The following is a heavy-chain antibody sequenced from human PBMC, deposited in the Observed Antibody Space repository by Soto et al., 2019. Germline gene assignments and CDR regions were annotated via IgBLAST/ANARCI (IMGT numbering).Heavy chain of an antibody. CDR2: ISSSSSYR. J-gene: IGHJ4*02. Sequence: EVQLVESGGGLVKPGGSLRLSCAASGFPFSSYSMNWVRQAPGKGLEWVSSISSSSSYRYYADSVEGRFTISRDNAKNSLYLQMNGLRAEDTAVYYCAGEGITFGGVIAPPDYWGQGTLVTVSS. D-gene: IGHD3-16*02. V-gene: IGHV3-21*01. CDR3: AGEGITFGGVIAPPDY. CDR1: GFPFSSYS.